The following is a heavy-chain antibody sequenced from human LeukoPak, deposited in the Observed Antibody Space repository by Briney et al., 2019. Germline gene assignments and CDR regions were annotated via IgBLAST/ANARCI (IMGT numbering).Heavy chain of an antibody. J-gene: IGHJ4*02. CDR1: GFTFSSYS. CDR2: ISSSSSYI. Sequence: GGSLRLSCAASGFTFSSYSMNWVRQAPGKGLEWVSSISSSSSYIKYADSVKGRFTISRDNAKNSLYLQMNSLRAEDTAVYYCATDYYDRETFSYWGQGTLVTVSS. D-gene: IGHD3-22*01. CDR3: ATDYYDRETFSY. V-gene: IGHV3-21*01.